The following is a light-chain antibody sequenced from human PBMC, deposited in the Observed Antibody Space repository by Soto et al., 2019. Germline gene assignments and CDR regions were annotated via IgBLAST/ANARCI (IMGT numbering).Light chain of an antibody. CDR2: EMY. CDR3: SSYAGSDILL. J-gene: IGLJ2*01. CDR1: SRDVGRYDY. V-gene: IGLV2-8*01. Sequence: QSALTQPPSASGSPGQSVTISCAGTSRDVGRYDYVSWYQQHPGKAPKLILYEMYKRPSGVPDRFSGSKSGNTASLTVSGLQGEDEADYFCSSYAGSDILLFGGGTKLTVL.